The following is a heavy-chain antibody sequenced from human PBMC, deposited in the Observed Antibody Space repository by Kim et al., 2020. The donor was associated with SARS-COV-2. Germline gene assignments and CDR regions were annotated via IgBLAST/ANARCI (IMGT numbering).Heavy chain of an antibody. CDR3: ARGGAYSSSWYRGYFDY. V-gene: IGHV3-30*04. CDR1: GFTFSSYA. CDR2: ISYDGSNK. D-gene: IGHD6-13*01. Sequence: GGSLRLSCAASGFTFSSYAMHWVRQAPGKGLEWVAVISYDGSNKYYADSVKGRFTISRDNSKNTLYLQMNSLRAEDTAVYYCARGGAYSSSWYRGYFDY. J-gene: IGHJ4*01.